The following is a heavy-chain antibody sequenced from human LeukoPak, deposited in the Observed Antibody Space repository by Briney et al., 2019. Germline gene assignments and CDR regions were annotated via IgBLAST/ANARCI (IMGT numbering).Heavy chain of an antibody. Sequence: GGSLRLSCAASGFTFSRAWMGWVRQAPGKGLEWVGRFKSKSDGGTTDYAAPVKGRFTVSRDDSKNMFYLQMNNLKTEDTAIYYCTTDVGVAIAPPFHSWGQGILVTVSS. D-gene: IGHD2-21*01. CDR2: FKSKSDGGTT. CDR1: GFTFSRAW. V-gene: IGHV3-15*01. CDR3: TTDVGVAIAPPFHS. J-gene: IGHJ4*02.